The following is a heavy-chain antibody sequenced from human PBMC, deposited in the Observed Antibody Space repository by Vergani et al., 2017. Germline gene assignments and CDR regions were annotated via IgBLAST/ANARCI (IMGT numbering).Heavy chain of an antibody. V-gene: IGHV3-33*01. CDR2: IWYDGSNK. CDR1: GFTLGDYA. J-gene: IGHJ6*03. Sequence: VHLVESGGGLVQPGRSLRLSCSGSGFTLGDYAMTWVRQAPGKGLEWVAVIWYDGSNKYYADSVKGRFTISRDNSKNTLYLQMNSLRAEDTAVYYCARSSDYYYMDVWGKGTTVTVSS. CDR3: ARSSDYYYMDV.